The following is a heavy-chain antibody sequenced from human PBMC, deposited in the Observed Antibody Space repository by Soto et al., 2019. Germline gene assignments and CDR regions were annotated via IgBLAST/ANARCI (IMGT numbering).Heavy chain of an antibody. CDR3: ARGGYSWNPRSYGMDV. CDR1: GFSLSTSGMC. J-gene: IGHJ6*02. Sequence: SGPTLVNPTQTLTLTCTFSGFSLSTSGMCVSWIRQPPGKALEWLALIDWDDDKYYSTSLKTRLTISKDTSKNQVVLTMTNMDPVDTATYYCARGGYSWNPRSYGMDVWGQGTTVTVSS. D-gene: IGHD1-20*01. CDR2: IDWDDDK. V-gene: IGHV2-70*01.